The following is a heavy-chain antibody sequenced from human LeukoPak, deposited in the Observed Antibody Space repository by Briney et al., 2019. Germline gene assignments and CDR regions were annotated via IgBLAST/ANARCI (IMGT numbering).Heavy chain of an antibody. D-gene: IGHD3-10*01. CDR1: GGSISSGDYY. Sequence: SETLSLTCTVSGGSISSGDYYWSWIRQPPGKGLEWIGYIYYSGSTYYNPSLKSRVTISVDTSKNQFSLKLSSVTAADTAVYYCARLSLGAYFDYWGQGTLVTVSS. J-gene: IGHJ4*02. V-gene: IGHV4-30-4*01. CDR2: IYYSGST. CDR3: ARLSLGAYFDY.